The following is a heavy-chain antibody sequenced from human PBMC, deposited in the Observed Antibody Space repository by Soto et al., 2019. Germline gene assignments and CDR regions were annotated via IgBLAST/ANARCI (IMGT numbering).Heavy chain of an antibody. CDR2: ISPSGDKT. CDR1: GFTFSTYS. CDR3: ARLDPGYCSSASCREFDY. D-gene: IGHD2-2*01. V-gene: IGHV3-23*01. J-gene: IGHJ4*02. Sequence: PGGSLRLSCVDSGFTFSTYSMIWVRQAPGKXLEWVSAISPSGDKTYLADSVKGRFSISRDNSKNTLFLQMNSLRAEDTAVYYCARLDPGYCSSASCREFDYWGQGTLVTVFS.